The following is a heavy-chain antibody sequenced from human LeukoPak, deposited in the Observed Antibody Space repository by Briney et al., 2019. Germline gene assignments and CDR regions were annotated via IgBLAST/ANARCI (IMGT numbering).Heavy chain of an antibody. CDR3: ARGERYSYGYEGENY. CDR2: IYVDGRTT. Sequence: GGSLRLSCVASGFTFSNYWMHWVRQPPGKGLVWVSRIYVDGRTTNYADSVKGRFTISRDNSKNTLYLQMNSLRAEDTAVYYCARGERYSYGYEGENYWGQGTLVTVSS. D-gene: IGHD5-18*01. V-gene: IGHV3-74*01. J-gene: IGHJ4*02. CDR1: GFTFSNYW.